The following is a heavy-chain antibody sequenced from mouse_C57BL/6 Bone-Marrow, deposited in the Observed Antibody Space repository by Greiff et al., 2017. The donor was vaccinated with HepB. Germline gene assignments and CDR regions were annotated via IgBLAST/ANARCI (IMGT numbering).Heavy chain of an antibody. CDR1: GFTFSDYG. Sequence: EVMLVESGGGLVQPGGSLKLSCAASGFTFSDYGMAWVRQAPRKGPEWVAFISNLAYSIYYADTVTGRFTISRENAKNTLYLEMSSLRSEDTAMYYCARRHYAMDYWGQGTSVTVSS. CDR3: ARRHYAMDY. V-gene: IGHV5-15*01. CDR2: ISNLAYSI. J-gene: IGHJ4*01.